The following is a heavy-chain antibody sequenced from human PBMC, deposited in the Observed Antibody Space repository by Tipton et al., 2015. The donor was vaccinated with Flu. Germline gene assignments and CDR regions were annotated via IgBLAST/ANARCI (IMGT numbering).Heavy chain of an antibody. CDR2: IHRSGST. V-gene: IGHV4-38-2*02. CDR1: GASFGSGYY. Sequence: TLSLTCSVSGASFGSGYYWGWIRQPPGKGLEWIGNIHRSGSTYYNPSLRSRVTISVDKSKNQFSLQFKSMTTADTAVFYCARGGWEPHGGWFDPWGQGILVTVSS. D-gene: IGHD1-26*01. J-gene: IGHJ5*02. CDR3: ARGGWEPHGGWFDP.